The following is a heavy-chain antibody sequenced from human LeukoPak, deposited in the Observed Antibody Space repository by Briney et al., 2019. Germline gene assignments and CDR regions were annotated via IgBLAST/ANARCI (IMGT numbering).Heavy chain of an antibody. CDR2: IWYDGSNK. J-gene: IGHJ6*02. D-gene: IGHD4-17*01. V-gene: IGHV3-33*01. Sequence: GGSLRLSCAASGFTFSSYGMHWVRQAPGKGLEWVPVIWYDGSNKYYADSVKGRFTISRDNSKNTLYLQMNSLRAEDTAVYYCARNWFGTVTTNENYYYGMDVWGQGTTVTVSS. CDR3: ARNWFGTVTTNENYYYGMDV. CDR1: GFTFSSYG.